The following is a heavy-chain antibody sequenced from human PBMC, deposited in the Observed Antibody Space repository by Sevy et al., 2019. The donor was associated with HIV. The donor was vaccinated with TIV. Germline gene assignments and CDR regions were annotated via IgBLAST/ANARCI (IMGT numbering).Heavy chain of an antibody. J-gene: IGHJ4*02. CDR3: TRGKGSSDY. Sequence: GGSLRLSCAASGFTFISFTMNWVRQAPGKGLEWVSSISNSPSYIYYADSVKGRFTISRDNAKNALYLQMDSLRVEDAAVYYCTRGKGSSDYWGQGTLVTVSS. CDR2: ISNSPSYI. V-gene: IGHV3-21*01. D-gene: IGHD6-6*01. CDR1: GFTFISFT.